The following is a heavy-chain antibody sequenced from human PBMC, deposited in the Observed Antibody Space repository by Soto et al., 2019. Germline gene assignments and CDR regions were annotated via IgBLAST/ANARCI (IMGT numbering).Heavy chain of an antibody. D-gene: IGHD6-6*01. CDR3: ARGLGQLVQEAYFDY. J-gene: IGHJ4*02. CDR1: GFTFSSYS. CDR2: ISSSSSYI. V-gene: IGHV3-21*01. Sequence: EVQLVESGGGLVKPGGSLRLSCAASGFTFSSYSMNWVRQAPGKGLEWVSSISSSSSYIYYADSVKGRFTISRDNAKNSLYLQMNSLRAEDTAVYYCARGLGQLVQEAYFDYWGQGTLVTVSS.